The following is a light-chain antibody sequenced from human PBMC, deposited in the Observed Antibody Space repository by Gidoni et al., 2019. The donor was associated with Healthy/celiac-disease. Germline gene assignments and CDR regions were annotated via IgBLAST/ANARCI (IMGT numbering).Light chain of an antibody. CDR3: QQSYSTPLFT. Sequence: DIKMTQSPSSLSASVGERVTITCGASHSISSYLNWYQQKPGKAPKLLIYAASSLQSGVPSRFSGSGSGTDFTLTISSLQPEDVSTYYCQQSYSTPLFTFGPXTKLDIK. J-gene: IGKJ3*01. CDR2: AAS. CDR1: HSISSY. V-gene: IGKV1-39*01.